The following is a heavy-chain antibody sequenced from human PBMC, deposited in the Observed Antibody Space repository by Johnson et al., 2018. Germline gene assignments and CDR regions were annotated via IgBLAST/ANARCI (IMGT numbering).Heavy chain of an antibody. CDR1: GFTFSSYS. D-gene: IGHD3-10*01. CDR2: ISSSSSYI. CDR3: AKDGVLRGDYYYYMDV. V-gene: IGHV3-21*04. J-gene: IGHJ6*03. Sequence: VQLVESGGGLVQPGGSLRLSCAASGFTFSSYSMNWVRQAPGKGLEWVSSISSSSSYIYYADSVNGRFTISRDNAKNSLYLEMNSLRAEDTAVYSCAKDGVLRGDYYYYMDVWGKGTTVTVSS.